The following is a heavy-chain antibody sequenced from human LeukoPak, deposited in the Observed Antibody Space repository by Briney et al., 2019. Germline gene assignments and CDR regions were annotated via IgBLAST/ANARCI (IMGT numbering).Heavy chain of an antibody. CDR1: GGSFSAYY. CDR2: INHSGST. V-gene: IGHV4-34*01. D-gene: IGHD2-21*01. Sequence: PSETLSLTCAVHGGSFSAYYWSWIRQPPGKGLEWIGEINHSGSTNYNPSLKSRVNISVDTSKNQFPLKLSSVTAADTAVYYCARVSRLWWARDIWGQGTMVTVSS. J-gene: IGHJ3*02. CDR3: ARVSRLWWARDI.